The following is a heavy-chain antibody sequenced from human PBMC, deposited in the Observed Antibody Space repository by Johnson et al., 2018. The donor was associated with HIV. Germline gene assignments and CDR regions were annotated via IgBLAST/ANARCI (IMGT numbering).Heavy chain of an antibody. V-gene: IGHV3-30*04. J-gene: IGHJ3*02. D-gene: IGHD4-11*01. CDR3: AREDDYSNYGSAFDI. CDR2: MWYDGSNK. CDR1: GFTFSFYA. Sequence: QVQLVESGGGVAQPGRSLRLSCVASGFTFSFYAMHWVRQAPGKGLEWVAVMWYDGSNKYYADSVKGRFTISRDNSKNTLYLQMNSLRAEDTAVYYCAREDDYSNYGSAFDIWGQGTMVTVSS.